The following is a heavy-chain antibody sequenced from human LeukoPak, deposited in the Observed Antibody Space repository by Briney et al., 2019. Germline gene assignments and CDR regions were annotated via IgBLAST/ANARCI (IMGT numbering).Heavy chain of an antibody. V-gene: IGHV4-39*01. D-gene: IGHD3-9*01. CDR3: ARRGDILTDYAFDY. J-gene: IGHJ4*02. CDR1: GGSINSNSHQ. CDR2: VYYSGTT. Sequence: PSETLSLTCSVSGGSINSNSHQWDWIRQAPGKGPEWIGNVYYSGTTSYNPSLRSRVTISVDTSKNQFSLGLSSVTAADTAVYYCARRGDILTDYAFDYWGQGTLVSVSS.